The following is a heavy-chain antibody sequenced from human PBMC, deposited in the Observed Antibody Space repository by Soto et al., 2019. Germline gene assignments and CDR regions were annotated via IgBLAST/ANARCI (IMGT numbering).Heavy chain of an antibody. Sequence: GGSLRLSCAASGFPFSGYGMHWVRQAPGKGLEWVSVIWYDGSNEYYTDSVKGRFTISRDNSKNTLYLQMNSLRAEDTAMYYCARRLGHYYGSGYTGGFDYWGQGTLVTVSS. CDR2: IWYDGSNE. CDR3: ARRLGHYYGSGYTGGFDY. D-gene: IGHD3-10*01. CDR1: GFPFSGYG. V-gene: IGHV3-33*01. J-gene: IGHJ4*02.